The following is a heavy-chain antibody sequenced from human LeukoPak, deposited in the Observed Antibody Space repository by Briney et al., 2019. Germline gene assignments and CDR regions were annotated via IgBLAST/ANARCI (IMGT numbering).Heavy chain of an antibody. D-gene: IGHD4-23*01. CDR3: ASTGGLTPFDY. Sequence: ASVKVSCKASGYTFTSYDINWVRQATGQGLEWMEWMNPNSGNTGYALKFQGRVTMTRNTSISTAYMELSSLRSEDTAVYYCASTGGLTPFDYWGQGTLVTVSS. CDR2: MNPNSGNT. CDR1: GYTFTSYD. J-gene: IGHJ4*02. V-gene: IGHV1-8*01.